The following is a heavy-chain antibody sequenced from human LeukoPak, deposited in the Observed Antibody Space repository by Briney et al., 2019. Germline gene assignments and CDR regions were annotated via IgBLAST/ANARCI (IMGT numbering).Heavy chain of an antibody. V-gene: IGHV3-15*01. D-gene: IGHD3-10*01. CDR1: GFTLSNAW. Sequence: GGSLRLSCAASGFTLSNAWMTWVRQAPGKGLEWVGRIKSKPDGGTTDYAAPVKGRFTISRDDSKNTLYLQMNSLKTEDTAVYYCTTGWEWFGDWGQGTLVTVSS. CDR2: IKSKPDGGTT. J-gene: IGHJ4*02. CDR3: TTGWEWFGD.